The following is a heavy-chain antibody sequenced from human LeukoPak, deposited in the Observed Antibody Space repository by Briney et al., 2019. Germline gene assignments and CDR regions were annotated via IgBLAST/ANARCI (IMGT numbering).Heavy chain of an antibody. D-gene: IGHD3-10*01. CDR1: GGTFTSYA. J-gene: IGHJ5*02. CDR3: ARGLPVGFLGVSLNWFDP. Sequence: SVKVSCKASGGTFTSYAISWVRQAPGQGLEWMGGIIPIFGTANYEQKFQGRVTITTDESTSTAYMELSSLRSEDTAVYYCARGLPVGFLGVSLNWFDPWGQGTLVTVSS. CDR2: IIPIFGTA. V-gene: IGHV1-69*05.